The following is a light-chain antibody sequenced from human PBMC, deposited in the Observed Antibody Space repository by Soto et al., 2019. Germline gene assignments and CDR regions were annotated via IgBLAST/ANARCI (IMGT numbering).Light chain of an antibody. Sequence: DIQMTQSPSSLSASVGDRVTITCRASQSIGKHLNWYQQKPGKAPKFLIYAASSLQSGVPSGFRGSGSGTDFTLTVDSLQPEDFATYYCQQSYSSPVTFGQGTRLEIK. CDR3: QQSYSSPVT. J-gene: IGKJ5*01. V-gene: IGKV1-39*01. CDR1: QSIGKH. CDR2: AAS.